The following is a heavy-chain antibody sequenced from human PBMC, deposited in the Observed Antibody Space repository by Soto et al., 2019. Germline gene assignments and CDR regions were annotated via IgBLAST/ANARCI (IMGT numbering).Heavy chain of an antibody. D-gene: IGHD3-10*01. CDR3: AKGRGYYYYGMDV. CDR2: ISYDGSNK. CDR1: GFTFSSYG. Sequence: QVQLVESGGGVVQPGRSLRLSCAASGFTFSSYGMHWVRQAPGKGLEWVAVISYDGSNKYYADSVKGRFTISRDNSKNTLYLQMNSLSAEDTAVYYCAKGRGYYYYGMDVWGQGTTVTVSS. V-gene: IGHV3-30*18. J-gene: IGHJ6*02.